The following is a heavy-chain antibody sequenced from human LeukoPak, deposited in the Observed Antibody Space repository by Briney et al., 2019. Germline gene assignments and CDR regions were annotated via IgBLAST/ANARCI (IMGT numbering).Heavy chain of an antibody. J-gene: IGHJ3*02. CDR2: MNPNSGNT. D-gene: IGHD2-15*01. CDR1: GYTFTGYY. V-gene: IGHV1-8*03. Sequence: ASVKVSCKASGYTFTGYYMHWVRQATGQGLEWMGWMNPNSGNTGYAQKFQGRVTITRNTSISTAYMELSSLRSEDTAVYYCARYGYCSGGSCYSAFDIWGQGTMVTVSS. CDR3: ARYGYCSGGSCYSAFDI.